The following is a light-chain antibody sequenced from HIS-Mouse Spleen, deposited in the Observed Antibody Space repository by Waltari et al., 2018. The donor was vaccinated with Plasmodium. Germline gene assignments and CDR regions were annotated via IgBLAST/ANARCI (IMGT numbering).Light chain of an antibody. CDR1: QRISSW. Sequence: DIQMTQSPSTLSASVGDRLTITCRASQRISSWLAWYQQKPGKAPKLLIYKASSLESGVPSRFSGSGSGTEFTLTISSLQPDDFATYYCQQYNSYSWTFGQGTKVEIK. CDR2: KAS. J-gene: IGKJ1*01. CDR3: QQYNSYSWT. V-gene: IGKV1-5*03.